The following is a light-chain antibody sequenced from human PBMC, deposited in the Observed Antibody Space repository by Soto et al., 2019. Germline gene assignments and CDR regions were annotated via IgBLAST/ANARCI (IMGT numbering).Light chain of an antibody. CDR3: QEYSRPSRT. CDR1: QSISGW. V-gene: IGKV1-5*03. J-gene: IGKJ1*01. Sequence: DIQMTQSPSTLSASVGDRVTITCRASQSISGWLAWYQQKPGKAPNLLIYKASNLESGAPPRFSGSGSGTDFTLTIGGLRPDDFATYYCQEYSRPSRTFSQGTKVDLK. CDR2: KAS.